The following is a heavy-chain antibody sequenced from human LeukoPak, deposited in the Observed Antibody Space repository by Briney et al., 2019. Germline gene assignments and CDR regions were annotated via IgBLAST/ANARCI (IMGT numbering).Heavy chain of an antibody. V-gene: IGHV3-23*01. CDR3: AKALGDWPTTLDY. Sequence: WGSLRLSCSASGFIFRHYAVNWVRQSPGKGLEWVSGISGSGDSTYYADSVKGRFTVSRDNSKNTLYLQMNSLTAADTAVYFCAKALGDWPTTLDYWGRGTLVTVSS. J-gene: IGHJ4*02. D-gene: IGHD3-16*01. CDR1: GFIFRHYA. CDR2: ISGSGDST.